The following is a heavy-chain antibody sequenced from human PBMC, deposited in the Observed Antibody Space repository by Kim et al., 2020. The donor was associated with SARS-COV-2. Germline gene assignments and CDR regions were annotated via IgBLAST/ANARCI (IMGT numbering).Heavy chain of an antibody. CDR2: IIPILGIA. Sequence: SVKVSCKASGGTFSSYTISWVRQAPGQGLEWMGRIIPILGIANYAQKFQGRVTITADKSTSTAYMELSSLRSEDTAVYYCASLHLPPSSAAAGTWFDPWGQGTLVTVSS. D-gene: IGHD6-13*01. CDR1: GGTFSSYT. CDR3: ASLHLPPSSAAAGTWFDP. J-gene: IGHJ5*02. V-gene: IGHV1-69*02.